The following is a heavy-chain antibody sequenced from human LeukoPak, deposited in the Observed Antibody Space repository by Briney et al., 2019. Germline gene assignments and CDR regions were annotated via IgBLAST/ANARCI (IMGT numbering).Heavy chain of an antibody. CDR3: ARLRNWAWDFDS. CDR1: GGSISSYY. Sequence: PSETLSLTCTVSGGSISSYYWSWIRQPPGKGLEWIGYIPYSGNTNYNPSLKSRVTISADTSKNQFSLRMSSVTAADTAVYLCARLRNWAWDFDSWGQGTLVTVSS. V-gene: IGHV4-59*01. J-gene: IGHJ4*02. CDR2: IPYSGNT. D-gene: IGHD7-27*01.